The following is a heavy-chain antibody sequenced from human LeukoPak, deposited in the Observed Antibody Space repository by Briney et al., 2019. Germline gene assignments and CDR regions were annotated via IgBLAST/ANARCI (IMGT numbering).Heavy chain of an antibody. CDR1: GGSISSYY. Sequence: SETLSLTCTASGGSISSYYLSWIRQPPGKGLEWIGYIYYSGSTNYNPSLKSRVTISVDTSKNQFSLKLSSVTAADTAVYYCARGGYYYGSGSYFGIIGWFDPWGQGTLVTVSS. V-gene: IGHV4-59*01. J-gene: IGHJ5*02. CDR2: IYYSGST. CDR3: ARGGYYYGSGSYFGIIGWFDP. D-gene: IGHD3-10*01.